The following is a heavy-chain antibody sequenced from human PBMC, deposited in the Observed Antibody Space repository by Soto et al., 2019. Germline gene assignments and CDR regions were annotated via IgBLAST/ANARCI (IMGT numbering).Heavy chain of an antibody. CDR3: ARNKENDFWSGYESRSFDY. V-gene: IGHV3-7*01. Sequence: EVQLVESGGGLVQPGGSLRLSCAASGFTFRNYWMSWVRQAPGKGLEWVANIKQDGSEKYCVDSVKGRFTISRDNAENSVFLQMNSLRGDDTAVYYCARNKENDFWSGYESRSFDYWGQGILVTVSS. J-gene: IGHJ4*02. CDR1: GFTFRNYW. CDR2: IKQDGSEK. D-gene: IGHD3-3*01.